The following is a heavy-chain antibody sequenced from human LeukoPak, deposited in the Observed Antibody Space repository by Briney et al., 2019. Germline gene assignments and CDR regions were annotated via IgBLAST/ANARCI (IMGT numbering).Heavy chain of an antibody. D-gene: IGHD6-19*01. J-gene: IGHJ5*02. CDR3: ARDRAAGGLGYNWFDP. V-gene: IGHV4-59*01. CDR1: GGSLSSYY. Sequence: LETLSLTCSVSGGSLSSYYWSWIRQSPGKQLEWIGDIHDSGSTNYNPSLNSRVTIFMDTSKNQFSLRLSSVTAADTAVYYCARDRAAGGLGYNWFDPWGKGVLVTVST. CDR2: IHDSGST.